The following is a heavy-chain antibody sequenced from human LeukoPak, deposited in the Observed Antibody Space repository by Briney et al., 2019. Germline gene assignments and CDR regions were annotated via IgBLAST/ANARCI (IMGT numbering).Heavy chain of an antibody. Sequence: ALVKVSCKASGYTFTSYYMHWVRQAPGQGLEWMGIINPSGGSTSYTQKFQGRVTMTRDTSTSTVYMELSSLRSEDTAVYYCARDHQPYYYDSSGYSPDHYAFDIWGQGTMVTVSS. J-gene: IGHJ3*02. V-gene: IGHV1-46*01. CDR3: ARDHQPYYYDSSGYSPDHYAFDI. CDR1: GYTFTSYY. CDR2: INPSGGST. D-gene: IGHD3-22*01.